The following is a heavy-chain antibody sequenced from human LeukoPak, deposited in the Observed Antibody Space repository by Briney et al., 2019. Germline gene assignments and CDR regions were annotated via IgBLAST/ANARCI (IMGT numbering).Heavy chain of an antibody. CDR1: GGTFSSYA. CDR2: IIPIFGTA. V-gene: IGHV1-69*01. D-gene: IGHD3-10*01. Sequence: SVKVSCKASGGTFSSYAISWVRQAPGQGLEWMGGIIPIFGTANYAQKFQGRVTITADESTSTAYMELSSLRSEDTAVYYCARVGGITMVRGRFDPWGQGALVTVSS. CDR3: ARVGGITMVRGRFDP. J-gene: IGHJ5*02.